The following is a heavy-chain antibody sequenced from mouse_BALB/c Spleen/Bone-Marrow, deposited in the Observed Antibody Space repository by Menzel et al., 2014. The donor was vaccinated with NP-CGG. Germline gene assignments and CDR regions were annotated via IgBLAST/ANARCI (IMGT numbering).Heavy chain of an antibody. CDR3: ARRASYYAMDY. Sequence: EVKVVESGGGLVKLGGSLSLSCAASGFTFSSYHMSWVRQTPEKRLELVAAINSNGGSTYYPDTVKGRFTISRDNAKNTLYLQMSSLKSEDTALYYCARRASYYAMDYWGQGTSVTVSS. V-gene: IGHV5-6-2*01. CDR2: INSNGGST. J-gene: IGHJ4*01. CDR1: GFTFSSYH.